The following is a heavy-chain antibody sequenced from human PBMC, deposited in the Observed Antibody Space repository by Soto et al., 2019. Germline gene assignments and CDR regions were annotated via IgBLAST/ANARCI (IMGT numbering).Heavy chain of an antibody. Sequence: ASVKVSCKASGGTFSSYAISWVRQAPGQGLEWMGGIIPIFGTANYAQKFQGRVTITADESTSTAYMELSSLRSEDTAVYYCARAAKWDDSSGYYYGFWGQGTLVTVSS. J-gene: IGHJ4*02. D-gene: IGHD3-22*01. CDR3: ARAAKWDDSSGYYYGF. CDR1: GGTFSSYA. CDR2: IIPIFGTA. V-gene: IGHV1-69*13.